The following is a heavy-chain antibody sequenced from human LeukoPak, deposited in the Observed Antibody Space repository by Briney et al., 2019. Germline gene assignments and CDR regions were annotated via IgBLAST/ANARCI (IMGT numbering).Heavy chain of an antibody. V-gene: IGHV3-23*01. CDR3: ARAGWSSRGY. Sequence: GGSLRLSCAASGFTFSSYAMSWVRQAPGKGLEWVSAISGSGGSTYYADSVKGRFTISRDNAKNSLYLQMNSLRAEDTAVYYCARAGWSSRGYWGQGTLVTVSS. CDR1: GFTFSSYA. D-gene: IGHD6-13*01. CDR2: ISGSGGST. J-gene: IGHJ4*02.